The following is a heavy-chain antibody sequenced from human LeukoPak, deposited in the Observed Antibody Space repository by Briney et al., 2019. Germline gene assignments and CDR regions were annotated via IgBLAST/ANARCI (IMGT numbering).Heavy chain of an antibody. D-gene: IGHD6-19*01. Sequence: GGSLRLSCAASGFTFSDYYMSWIRQAPGKGLEWVSYVSSSGSTIYYADSVKGRFTISRDNAKNSLYLQMNSLRAEDTAVYYCARDTIGQQWLVPYWGQGTLVTVSS. CDR3: ARDTIGQQWLVPY. CDR1: GFTFSDYY. V-gene: IGHV3-11*04. J-gene: IGHJ4*02. CDR2: VSSSGSTI.